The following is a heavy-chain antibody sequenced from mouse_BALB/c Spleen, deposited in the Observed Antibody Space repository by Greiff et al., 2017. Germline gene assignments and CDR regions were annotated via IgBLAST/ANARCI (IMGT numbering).Heavy chain of an antibody. V-gene: IGHV5-17*02. CDR3: ARTAYYGSSPYYDAMDY. CDR2: ISSGSSTI. Sequence: EVKLMESGGGLVQPGGSRKLSCAASGFTFSSFGMHWVRQAPEKGLEWVAYISSGSSTIYYADTVKGRFTISRDNPKNTLFLQMTSLRSEDTAMYYCARTAYYGSSPYYDAMDYWGQGTSVTVSS. CDR1: GFTFSSFG. J-gene: IGHJ4*01. D-gene: IGHD1-1*01.